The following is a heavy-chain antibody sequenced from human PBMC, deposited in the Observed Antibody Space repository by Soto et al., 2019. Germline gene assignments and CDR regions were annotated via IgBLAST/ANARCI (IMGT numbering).Heavy chain of an antibody. CDR1: GFTFSSYA. V-gene: IGHV3-30-3*01. CDR2: ISYDGSNK. D-gene: IGHD3-16*01. J-gene: IGHJ4*02. CDR3: ARDPTLSAGGAGYFDY. Sequence: GGSLRLSCAASGFTFSSYAMHWVRQAPGKGLEWVAVISYDGSNKYYADSVKGRFTISRNNSKNTLYLQMNSLRAEDTAVYYCARDPTLSAGGAGYFDYWGQGTLVTVSS.